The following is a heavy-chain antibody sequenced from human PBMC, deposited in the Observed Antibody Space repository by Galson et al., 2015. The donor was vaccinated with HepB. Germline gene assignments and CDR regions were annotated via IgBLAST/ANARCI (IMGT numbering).Heavy chain of an antibody. Sequence: SVKVSCKASGYTFTSYGISWVRQAPGQGLEWMGWISAYNGNTNYAQKLQGRVTMTTDTSTSTAYMELRSLRSDDTAVYYCARSLDYGDNTGDWFDPRGQGTLVTVSS. CDR3: ARSLDYGDNTGDWFDP. J-gene: IGHJ5*02. D-gene: IGHD4-17*01. CDR2: ISAYNGNT. V-gene: IGHV1-18*04. CDR1: GYTFTSYG.